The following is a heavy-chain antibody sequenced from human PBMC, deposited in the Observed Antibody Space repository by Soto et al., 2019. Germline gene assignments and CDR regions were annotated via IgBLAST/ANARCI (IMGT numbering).Heavy chain of an antibody. CDR3: AIEVGRSNQFDL. CDR2: ISAYNGNT. J-gene: IGHJ5*02. D-gene: IGHD6-13*01. V-gene: IGHV1-18*04. CDR1: GYTFTSYG. Sequence: GASVKVSCKASGYTFTSYGISWVRQAPGQGLDWMGWISAYNGNTKYAQDLQGRVTMTTDTATSTAYMQLRSLRSEDTAVYYCAIEVGRSNQFDLWGQGTMVTVSS.